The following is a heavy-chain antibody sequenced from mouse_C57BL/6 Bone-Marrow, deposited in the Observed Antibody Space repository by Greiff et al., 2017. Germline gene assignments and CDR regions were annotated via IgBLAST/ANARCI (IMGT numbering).Heavy chain of an antibody. CDR1: GYTFTSYW. D-gene: IGHD3-2*02. CDR3: AKTAQAWEFAY. V-gene: IGHV1-69*01. Sequence: QVHVKQPGAELVMPGASVKLSCKASGYTFTSYWMHWVKQRPGQGLEWIGEIDPSDSYTNYNQKFKGKSTLTVDKSSSTAYMQLSSLTSEDSAVYYCAKTAQAWEFAYWGQGTLVTVS. J-gene: IGHJ3*01. CDR2: IDPSDSYT.